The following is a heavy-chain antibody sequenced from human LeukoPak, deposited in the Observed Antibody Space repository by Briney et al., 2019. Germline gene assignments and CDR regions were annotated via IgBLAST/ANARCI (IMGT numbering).Heavy chain of an antibody. CDR1: GFTVSSNY. J-gene: IGHJ4*02. D-gene: IGHD6-19*01. CDR3: ARHSSQHGVFDY. Sequence: GGSLRLSCAASGFTVSSNYMSWVRQAPGKGLGWVSVIYSGGSTYYADSVKGRFTISRDNSKDTLYLQMNSLRAEDTAVYYCARHSSQHGVFDYWGQGTLVTVSS. CDR2: IYSGGST. V-gene: IGHV3-53*01.